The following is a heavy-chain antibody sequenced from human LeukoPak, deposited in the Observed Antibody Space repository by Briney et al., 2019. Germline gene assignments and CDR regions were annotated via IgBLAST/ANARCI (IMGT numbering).Heavy chain of an antibody. CDR2: ISAYNGNT. CDR1: GYTFTSYG. V-gene: IGHV1-18*01. J-gene: IGHJ3*02. CDR3: ARDFEYCGGDCHDAFDI. D-gene: IGHD2-21*02. Sequence: ASVKVSCKASGYTFTSYGISWVRQAPGQGLEWMGWISAYNGNTNYAQKFQGRVTMTTDTSTSTAYMELRRLRSDDTAVYYCARDFEYCGGDCHDAFDIWGQGTMVTVSS.